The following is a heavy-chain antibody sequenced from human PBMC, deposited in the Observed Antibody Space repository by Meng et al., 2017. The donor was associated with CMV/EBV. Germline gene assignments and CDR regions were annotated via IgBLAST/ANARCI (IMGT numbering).Heavy chain of an antibody. J-gene: IGHJ5*02. CDR3: ARTLAARLNWFDP. V-gene: IGHV4-34*01. CDR1: GGSFSGYY. CDR2: INHSGST. D-gene: IGHD6-6*01. Sequence: GSLRLSCAVYGGSFSGYYWSWIRQPPGKGLEWIGEINHSGSTNYNPSLKSRVTISVDTSKSQFSLKLSSVTAADTAVYYCARTLAARLNWFDPWGQGTLVTVSS.